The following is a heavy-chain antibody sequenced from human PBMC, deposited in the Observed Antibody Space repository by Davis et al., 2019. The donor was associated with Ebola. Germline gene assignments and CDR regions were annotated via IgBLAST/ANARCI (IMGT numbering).Heavy chain of an antibody. D-gene: IGHD5-18*01. J-gene: IGHJ4*02. Sequence: SETLSLTCTVSGGSISSGDYYWGWIRQPPGKGLEWIGYIYYSGSTNYNPSLKSRVTISVDTSKNQFSLKLSSVTAADTAVYYCARGGYGLDYWGQGTLVTVSS. V-gene: IGHV4-61*08. CDR1: GGSISSGDYY. CDR2: IYYSGST. CDR3: ARGGYGLDY.